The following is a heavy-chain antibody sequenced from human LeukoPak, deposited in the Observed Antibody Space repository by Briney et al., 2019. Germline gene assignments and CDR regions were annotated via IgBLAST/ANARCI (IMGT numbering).Heavy chain of an antibody. J-gene: IGHJ4*02. Sequence: GASVKVSCMASGYTFTCYYIHWVRQAPGQGLEWMGWINPNSGGRNYAQKFQGRVTITRDTSISTAYMELRRLRSDDTAVFYCRRDSRYCRSASCPPRLPYDYWGEGTLATVSS. V-gene: IGHV1-2*02. D-gene: IGHD2-2*01. CDR3: RRDSRYCRSASCPPRLPYDY. CDR1: GYTFTCYY. CDR2: INPNSGGR.